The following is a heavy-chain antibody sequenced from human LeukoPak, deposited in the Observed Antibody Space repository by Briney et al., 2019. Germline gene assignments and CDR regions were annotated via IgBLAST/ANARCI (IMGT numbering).Heavy chain of an antibody. CDR2: INHSGST. V-gene: IGHV4-34*01. CDR3: ARDHNASVFDY. D-gene: IGHD1-1*01. J-gene: IGHJ4*02. Sequence: SETLSLTCAVYGGSFSGYYWSWIRQPPGKGLEWIGEINHSGSTNYNPSLKSRVTISVDTSKNQFSLKLNSVTAADTAVYYCARDHNASVFDYWGQGTLVTVSS. CDR1: GGSFSGYY.